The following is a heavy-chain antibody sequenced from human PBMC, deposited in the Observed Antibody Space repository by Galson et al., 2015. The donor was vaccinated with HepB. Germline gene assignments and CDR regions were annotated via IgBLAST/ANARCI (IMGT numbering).Heavy chain of an antibody. V-gene: IGHV4-39*07. CDR1: GGSIRSGSYY. J-gene: IGHJ3*02. D-gene: IGHD2-15*01. Sequence: ETLSLTCTVSGGSIRSGSYYWGWVRQPPGKGLEWIGSLYYTGSTYYNPSLKSRVTISVDTSKNQFSLKLRSVTAADTAVYYCAREGDIGVVRGSRPNDAFEIWGQGTRVTVSS. CDR2: LYYTGST. CDR3: AREGDIGVVRGSRPNDAFEI.